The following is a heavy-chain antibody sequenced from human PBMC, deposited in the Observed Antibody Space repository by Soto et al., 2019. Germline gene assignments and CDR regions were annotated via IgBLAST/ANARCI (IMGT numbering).Heavy chain of an antibody. CDR1: GFTVSSNY. CDR3: ARDGPERITMVREGDAFDI. J-gene: IGHJ3*02. D-gene: IGHD3-10*01. V-gene: IGHV3-66*01. Sequence: GGSLRLSCAASGFTVSSNYMSWVRQAPGKGLEWVSVIYSGGSTYYADSVKGRFTISRDNSKNTLYLQMNSLRAEDTAVYYCARDGPERITMVREGDAFDIWGQGTMVTVSS. CDR2: IYSGGST.